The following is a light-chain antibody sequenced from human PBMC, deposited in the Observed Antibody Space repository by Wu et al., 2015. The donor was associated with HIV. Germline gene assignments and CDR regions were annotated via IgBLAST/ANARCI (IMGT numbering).Light chain of an antibody. CDR2: AAS. J-gene: IGKJ1*01. CDR1: QTVTTY. CDR3: QQSYTTPPT. Sequence: DIQMTQSPSSLSASVGDRVTITCRGSQTVTTYLNWYQQKPGKAPTLLIYAASSLESGVPPRFSGSGSGTDFTLTISSLQPEDFATYYCQQSYTTPPTFGQGTKVEIK. V-gene: IGKV1-39*01.